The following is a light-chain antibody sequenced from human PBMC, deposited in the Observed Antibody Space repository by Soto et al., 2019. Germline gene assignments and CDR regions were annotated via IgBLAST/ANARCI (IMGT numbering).Light chain of an antibody. Sequence: QSALTQPASVSGSPGQSITISCTGTSSDVGGYKYVSWYQQHPGKAPKLMIYDVSNRPSELSNRFSGSKSGNTASLTISGLQAEDEADYYCSSYTSSSTVVFGGGTKLTVL. V-gene: IGLV2-14*01. J-gene: IGLJ2*01. CDR2: DVS. CDR1: SSDVGGYKY. CDR3: SSYTSSSTVV.